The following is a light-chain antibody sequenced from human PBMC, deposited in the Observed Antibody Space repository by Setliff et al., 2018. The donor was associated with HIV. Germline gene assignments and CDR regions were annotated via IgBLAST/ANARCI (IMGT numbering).Light chain of an antibody. CDR2: NAS. V-gene: IGKV1-13*02. J-gene: IGKJ4*01. CDR1: QGISSG. Sequence: AIQLTQSPSSLSASAGDRVTITCRASQGISSGLAWYQQKPGKTPELLIYNASTLELGVPSRFSGSGSGTDFTLTISNLQPEDLATYYCQQFNIFPPFFGGGTKMDIK. CDR3: QQFNIFPPF.